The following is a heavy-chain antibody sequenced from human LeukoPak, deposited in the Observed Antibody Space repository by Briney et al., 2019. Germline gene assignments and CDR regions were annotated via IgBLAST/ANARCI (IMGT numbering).Heavy chain of an antibody. J-gene: IGHJ5*02. Sequence: SETLSLTCAVSGYSISSGYYWGWIRQPPGKGLEWIGSIYHSGSTYYNPSLKSRVTISVDTSKNHLSLKLSSVTAADTAVYYCARSFSHSSGWYWFDPWGQGTLVTVSS. CDR3: ARSFSHSSGWYWFDP. CDR1: GYSISSGYY. CDR2: IYHSGST. D-gene: IGHD6-19*01. V-gene: IGHV4-38-2*01.